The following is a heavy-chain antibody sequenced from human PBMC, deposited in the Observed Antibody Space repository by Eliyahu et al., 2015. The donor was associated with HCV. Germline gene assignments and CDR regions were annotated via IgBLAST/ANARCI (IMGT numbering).Heavy chain of an antibody. Sequence: QVQLQQWGAGLLKPSETLSLTCAVYGGSFSGYYWSWIRQPPGKGXXWIGEINHSGSTNYNPSLKSRVTISVDTSKNQFSLKLSSVTAADTAVYYCARGLRYYDFWSGSQTYYMDVWGKGTTVTVSS. CDR1: GGSFSGYY. D-gene: IGHD3-3*01. CDR2: INHSGST. J-gene: IGHJ6*03. CDR3: ARGLRYYDFWSGSQTYYMDV. V-gene: IGHV4-34*01.